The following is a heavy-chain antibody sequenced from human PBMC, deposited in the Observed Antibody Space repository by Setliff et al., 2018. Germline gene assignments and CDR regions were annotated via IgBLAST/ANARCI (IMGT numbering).Heavy chain of an antibody. CDR1: GFTFSTHN. CDR3: ARGQEEVRVPAATGGAYYYYYGMDV. D-gene: IGHD2-2*01. CDR2: ISSSSSTI. J-gene: IGHJ6*02. Sequence: GGSLRLSCAASGFTFSTHNMNWVRQAPGKGLEWVAYISSSSSTIYYADSVKGRFTISRDNAKNSLYLQMNSLRAEDTAVYYCARGQEEVRVPAATGGAYYYYYGMDVWGQGTTVTVSS. V-gene: IGHV3-48*04.